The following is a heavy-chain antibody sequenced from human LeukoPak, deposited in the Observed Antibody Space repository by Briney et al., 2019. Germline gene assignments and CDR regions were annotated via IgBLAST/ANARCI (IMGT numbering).Heavy chain of an antibody. D-gene: IGHD2-15*01. CDR2: IVVGSGNT. V-gene: IGHV1-58*01. CDR1: GFTFTSSA. CDR3: AAESRGYSYGYVVPCSGGSCYGKEYAFDI. J-gene: IGHJ3*02. Sequence: SVKVSCKASGFTFTSSAVQWVRQAHGQRLEWIGWIVVGSGNTNYAQKFQERVTITRDMSTSTAYMELSSLRSEDTAVYYCAAESRGYSYGYVVPCSGGSCYGKEYAFDIWGQGTMVTVSS.